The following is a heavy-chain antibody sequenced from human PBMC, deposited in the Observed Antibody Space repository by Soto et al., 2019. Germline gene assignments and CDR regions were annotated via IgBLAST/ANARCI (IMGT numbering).Heavy chain of an antibody. CDR2: IWYDGSNK. Sequence: QVQLVESGGGVVQPGRSLRLSCAASGFTFSSYGMHWVRQAPGKGLEWVAVIWYDGSNKYYADSVKGRFTISRDNSKNTLYLQMNRLRAEDTAGYYCARISGSYSSAFDLWGQGTMVTVSS. J-gene: IGHJ3*01. V-gene: IGHV3-33*01. CDR1: GFTFSSYG. CDR3: ARISGSYSSAFDL. D-gene: IGHD1-26*01.